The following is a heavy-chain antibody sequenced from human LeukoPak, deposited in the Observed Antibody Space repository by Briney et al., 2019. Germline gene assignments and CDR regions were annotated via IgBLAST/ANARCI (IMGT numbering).Heavy chain of an antibody. CDR1: GGSISSYY. Sequence: ASETLSLTCTVSGGSISSYYWSWIRQPPGKGLEWIGYIYYSGSTNYNPSLKSRVTISVDTSKNQFSLKLSSVTAADTAVYYCARDRHIVVVTAILVLWGQGTLVTVSS. D-gene: IGHD2-21*02. CDR3: ARDRHIVVVTAILVL. J-gene: IGHJ4*02. CDR2: IYYSGST. V-gene: IGHV4-59*01.